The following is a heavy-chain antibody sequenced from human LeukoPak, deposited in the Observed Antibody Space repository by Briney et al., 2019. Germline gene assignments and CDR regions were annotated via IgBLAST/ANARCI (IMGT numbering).Heavy chain of an antibody. J-gene: IGHJ3*01. D-gene: IGHD3-10*01. V-gene: IGHV5-10-1*01. Sequence: KLGESLKISCKGSGYSFTTYWISWVRQMPGKGLEWMGRIDPSDSYTNYSPSFQGHVTISADTSISTAYLKWSSLKASDTAMYYCAKWGAGGDFDVWGQGTMVTSSS. CDR1: GYSFTTYW. CDR2: IDPSDSYT. CDR3: AKWGAGGDFDV.